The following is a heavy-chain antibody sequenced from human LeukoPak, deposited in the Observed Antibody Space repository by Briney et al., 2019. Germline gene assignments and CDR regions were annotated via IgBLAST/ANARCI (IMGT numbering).Heavy chain of an antibody. Sequence: PSETLSLTCAVSGYSISSGYYWGWIRQPPGKRLEWIGTIYHSGDTYYNPSLKSRLTISLDTSKNQFSLKLSSVTAADTAVYYCARGWFHGDYWGQGTLVTVSS. J-gene: IGHJ4*02. D-gene: IGHD6-19*01. CDR1: GYSISSGYY. CDR3: ARGWFHGDY. V-gene: IGHV4-38-2*01. CDR2: IYHSGDT.